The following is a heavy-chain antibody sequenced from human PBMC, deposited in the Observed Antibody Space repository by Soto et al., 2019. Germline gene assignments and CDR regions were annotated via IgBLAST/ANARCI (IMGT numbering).Heavy chain of an antibody. D-gene: IGHD6-13*01. CDR3: AXEEIAAAGPYYYYYGMDV. V-gene: IGHV3-33*01. J-gene: IGHJ6*02. CDR1: GFTFSSYG. CDR2: IWYDGSNK. Sequence: GGSLRLSCAASGFTFSSYGMHWVRQAPGKGLEWVAVIWYDGSNKYYADSVKGRFTISRDNSKNTLYLQMNSLRAEDTAVYYCAXEEIAAAGPYYYYYGMDVWGQGTTVTVSS.